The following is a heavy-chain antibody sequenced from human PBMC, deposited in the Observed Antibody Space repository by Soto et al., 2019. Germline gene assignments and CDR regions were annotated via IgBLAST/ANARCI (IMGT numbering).Heavy chain of an antibody. Sequence: ASVKVSCKASGYRFNDYYIHWVRQAPGQGLEWMGLINPTGGTTNYAQRFQGRVSMTRDTSTTTVYMELSSLRSEDTAVYYCARPVVVVVTAIPSFSYYNMDFGGQATTVAVS. CDR1: GYRFNDYY. CDR2: INPTGGTT. J-gene: IGHJ6*02. D-gene: IGHD2-21*02. V-gene: IGHV1-46*02. CDR3: ARPVVVVVTAIPSFSYYNMDF.